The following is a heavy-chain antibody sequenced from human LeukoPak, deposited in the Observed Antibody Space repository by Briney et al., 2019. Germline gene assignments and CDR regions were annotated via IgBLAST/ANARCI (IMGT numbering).Heavy chain of an antibody. CDR2: ISYDGSNK. Sequence: GGSLRLSCAASGFTFSSYAMHWVRQAPGKGLEWVAVISYDGSNKYYADSVKGRFTIFRDNSKNTLYLQMNSLRAEDTAVYYCARGDSSGRYMDVWGKGTTVTVSS. D-gene: IGHD6-19*01. V-gene: IGHV3-30*01. J-gene: IGHJ6*03. CDR3: ARGDSSGRYMDV. CDR1: GFTFSSYA.